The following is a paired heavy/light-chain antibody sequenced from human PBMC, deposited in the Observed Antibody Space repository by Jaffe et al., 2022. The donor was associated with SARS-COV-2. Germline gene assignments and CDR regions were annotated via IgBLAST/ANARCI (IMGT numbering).Heavy chain of an antibody. Sequence: QVQLQESGPGLVKPSQTLSLTCTVSGGSISSGGYYWSWIRQHPGKGLEWIGYIYNSADTYYNPSLKSRLTISVDTSRNQFSLELSSLTAADTAVYYCARGSTDWYGRGHYFDYWGQGSQVTVSS. J-gene: IGHJ4*02. V-gene: IGHV4-31*03. CDR3: ARGSTDWYGRGHYFDY. CDR2: IYNSADT. CDR1: GGSISSGGYY. D-gene: IGHD3-9*01.
Light chain of an antibody. J-gene: IGLJ2*01. Sequence: QSALTQPASVSGSPGQSITISCTGTSSDIGSYNLVSWYQQHPGKGPKLMIYEAFRRPSGVSDRFSGSKSGNTASLTISGLQAEDEADYYCSSYASGGTFVVFGGGTHLTVL. CDR2: EAF. CDR1: SSDIGSYNL. CDR3: SSYASGGTFVV. V-gene: IGLV2-23*01.